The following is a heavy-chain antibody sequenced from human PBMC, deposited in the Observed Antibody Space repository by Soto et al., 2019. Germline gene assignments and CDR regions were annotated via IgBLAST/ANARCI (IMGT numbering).Heavy chain of an antibody. J-gene: IGHJ4*02. CDR3: ARQTYYYDSSGYYLSPFDY. V-gene: IGHV4-34*01. Sequence: ASETLSLTCAVYGGSFSGYYWSWIRQPPGKGLEWIGEINHSGSTNYNPSLKSRVTISVDTSKNQFSLKLSSVTAADTAVYYCARQTYYYDSSGYYLSPFDYWGQGTLVTVSS. CDR1: GGSFSGYY. D-gene: IGHD3-22*01. CDR2: INHSGST.